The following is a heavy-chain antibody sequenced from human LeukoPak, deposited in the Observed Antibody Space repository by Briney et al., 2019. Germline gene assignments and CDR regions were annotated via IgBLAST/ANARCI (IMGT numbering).Heavy chain of an antibody. CDR2: IWSDGTNQ. CDR1: GFIFNHYG. Sequence: PGRSLRFSCAAAGFIFNHYGMHWVRQAPGKGLEWVAVIWSDGTNQYYGDSVKGRFTISRDDSGNTVHLQMNSLRPEDTGVYYCARDAQRGFDYSNSLEYWGQGTPVTVST. CDR3: ARDAQRGFDYSNSLEY. J-gene: IGHJ4*02. D-gene: IGHD4-11*01. V-gene: IGHV3-33*01.